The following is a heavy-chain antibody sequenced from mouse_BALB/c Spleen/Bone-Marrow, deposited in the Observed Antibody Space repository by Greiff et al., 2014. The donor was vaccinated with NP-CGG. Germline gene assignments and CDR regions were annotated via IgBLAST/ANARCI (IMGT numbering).Heavy chain of an antibody. J-gene: IGHJ2*01. CDR2: IDPANGNT. CDR1: GFNIKDTY. D-gene: IGHD1-1*01. CDR3: ARYSYGSRGYYIDY. V-gene: IGHV14-3*02. Sequence: EVKLVESGAELVKPGASVKLSCTASGFNIKDTYMHWVKQRPEQGLEWIGRIDPANGNTKYDPKFQGKATITADTSSNTAYLQLSSLTSEDTAVYYCARYSYGSRGYYIDYWGQGTTLTVSA.